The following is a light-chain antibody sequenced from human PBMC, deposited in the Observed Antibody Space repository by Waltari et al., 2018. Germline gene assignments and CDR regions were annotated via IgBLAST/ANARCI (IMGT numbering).Light chain of an antibody. V-gene: IGKV3-11*01. J-gene: IGKJ5*01. CDR3: QKRKTLPVT. CDR1: QCVSRF. Sequence: ELLSTPFPSTLPLTTGERATPSCRASQCVSRFLAWYQQKRGQAPRLLIYDASTRATGIPARFSGSGSGTDFTLTISSLEPEDFAVYYCQKRKTLPVTFGQGTRVEIK. CDR2: DAS.